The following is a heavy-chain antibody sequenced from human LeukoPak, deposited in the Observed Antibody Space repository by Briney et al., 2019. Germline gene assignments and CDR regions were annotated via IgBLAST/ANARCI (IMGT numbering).Heavy chain of an antibody. D-gene: IGHD5-18*01. Sequence: GGSLRLSCVASGFNFSNYYMSWVRQAPGKGLEWVAGIFGSGGSPHYADSVKGRFTISRDNSRNTVYLQINSLRAEDTAVYYCGKTTVGYSSGQKPAWPVDYWGQGTLVTVSS. CDR3: GKTTVGYSSGQKPAWPVDY. CDR2: IFGSGGSP. J-gene: IGHJ4*02. V-gene: IGHV3-23*01. CDR1: GFNFSNYY.